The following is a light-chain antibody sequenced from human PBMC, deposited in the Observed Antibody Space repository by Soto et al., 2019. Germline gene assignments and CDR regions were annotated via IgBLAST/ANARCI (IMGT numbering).Light chain of an antibody. J-gene: IGLJ3*02. Sequence: QSVLTQPASVSGSLGQSITISFAGTRSDVGSRDSVSWYQHHPGKAPKLMIYDVNVRPSGVSHRFSGSKYGNTASLTISGLQSEDEADYSCASYTTTDTLVFGGGTKLTVL. CDR3: ASYTTTDTLV. CDR1: RSDVGSRDS. V-gene: IGLV2-14*03. CDR2: DVN.